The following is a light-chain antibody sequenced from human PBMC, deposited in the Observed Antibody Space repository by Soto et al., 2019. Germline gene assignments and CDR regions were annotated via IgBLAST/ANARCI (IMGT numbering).Light chain of an antibody. J-gene: IGKJ4*01. CDR2: DAS. CDR3: QQYNNWPLT. Sequence: ETVMTQTPATLSVSPGARATLSCRASQSISTNLAWYQQKPGQAPRLLIYDASTRATGIPARFSGSGSGTEFTLTISSLLSEDFAVYSCQQYNNWPLTFGGGTKVEIK. V-gene: IGKV3D-15*01. CDR1: QSISTN.